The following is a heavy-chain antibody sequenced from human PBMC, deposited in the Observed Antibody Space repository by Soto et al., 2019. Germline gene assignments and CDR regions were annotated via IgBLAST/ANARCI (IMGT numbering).Heavy chain of an antibody. CDR1: DFSFSSHW. J-gene: IGHJ3*02. V-gene: IGHV3-7*01. Sequence: GGSLRLSCAASDFSFSSHWMNWVRQAPGKGLEWVANIKQDGSEKNYVDSIKGRFTISRDNAKNSLFLQMNSLRAEDTAVCYYARTERYNWKYDVFDMWGQGTMVTVSS. CDR2: IKQDGSEK. CDR3: ARTERYNWKYDVFDM. D-gene: IGHD1-7*01.